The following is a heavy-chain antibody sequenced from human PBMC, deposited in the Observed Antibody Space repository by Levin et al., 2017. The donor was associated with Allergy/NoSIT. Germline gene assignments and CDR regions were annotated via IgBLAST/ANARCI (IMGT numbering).Heavy chain of an antibody. CDR1: GFTFSSYA. V-gene: IGHV3-23*01. CDR3: AKQLPPYYDYVWGSLVDY. D-gene: IGHD3-16*01. Sequence: GGSLRLSCAASGFTFSSYAMSWVRQAPGKGLEWVSAISGSGGSTYYADSVKGRFTISRDNSKNTLYLQMNSLRAEDTAVYYCAKQLPPYYDYVWGSLVDYWGQGTLVTVSS. J-gene: IGHJ4*02. CDR2: ISGSGGST.